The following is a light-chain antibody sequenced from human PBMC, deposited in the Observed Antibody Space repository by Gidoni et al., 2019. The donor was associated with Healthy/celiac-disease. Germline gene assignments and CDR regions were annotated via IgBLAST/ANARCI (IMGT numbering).Light chain of an antibody. CDR1: QSLLHSNGYNY. CDR2: LGS. CDR3: MRALQTPLT. V-gene: IGKV2-28*01. Sequence: DIVMTQSPLSLPVTPGEPASISCRSSQSLLHSNGYNYLVWYLPKPGQSPQLLIYLGSNRASGVPDRFSGSGSGTDFTLKISRVEAEDVGVYYCMRALQTPLTFGGGTKVEIK. J-gene: IGKJ4*01.